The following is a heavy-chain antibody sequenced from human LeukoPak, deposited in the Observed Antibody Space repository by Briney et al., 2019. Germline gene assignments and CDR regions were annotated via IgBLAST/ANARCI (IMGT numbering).Heavy chain of an antibody. D-gene: IGHD3-10*01. CDR3: ARWGWFGELLYGFDY. CDR2: IYSGGST. V-gene: IGHV3-66*01. CDR1: EFSVGSNY. J-gene: IGHJ4*02. Sequence: GGSLRLSCAASEFSVGSNYMTWVRQAPGKGLEWVSLIYSGGSTYYADSVKGRLTISRDNSKNTLYLQMNSLRAEDTAVYYCARWGWFGELLYGFDYWGQGTLVTVSS.